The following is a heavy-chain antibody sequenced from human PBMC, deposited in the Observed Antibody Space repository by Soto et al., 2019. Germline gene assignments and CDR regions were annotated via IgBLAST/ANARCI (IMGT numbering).Heavy chain of an antibody. CDR3: ARRGGLGSCANGVCLTGDAFDI. V-gene: IGHV4-59*01. J-gene: IGHJ3*02. CDR2: IYYSGAT. CDR1: GASSSDYY. Sequence: QVQLQESGPGLVKPSETLSLTCTVSGASSSDYYWTWIRQPPGKGLEWIGYIYYSGATSYNPSLKTRVTIPIEPSTNKISLNLSSGAAADKAVYYCARRGGLGSCANGVCLTGDAFDIWGKGTMVTVSS. D-gene: IGHD2-8*01.